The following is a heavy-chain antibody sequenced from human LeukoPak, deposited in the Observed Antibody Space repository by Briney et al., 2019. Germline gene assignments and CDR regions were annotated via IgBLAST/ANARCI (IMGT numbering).Heavy chain of an antibody. J-gene: IGHJ4*02. V-gene: IGHV3-21*01. D-gene: IGHD6-13*01. Sequence: GGSLRLSCAASGFSFSSYSMNWVRQAPGKGLEWVSSISSSSIYIFYSNSVKGRFTISRDNAKNSLYLQVNSLRADDTAVYYCVKVRSGAAAVGGDWGRGTLVTVSS. CDR1: GFSFSSYS. CDR2: ISSSSIYI. CDR3: VKVRSGAAAVGGD.